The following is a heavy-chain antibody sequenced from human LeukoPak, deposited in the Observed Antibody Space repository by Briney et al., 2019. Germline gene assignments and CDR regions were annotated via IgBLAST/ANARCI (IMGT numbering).Heavy chain of an antibody. J-gene: IGHJ6*02. D-gene: IGHD3-10*01. CDR3: ARDGLNYYGSGSFSPYYYYGMDV. V-gene: IGHV3-74*01. CDR1: GFTFSSYW. Sequence: GGSLRLSCAASGFTFSSYWMHWVPQAPGKGLVWVSRINSDGSSTSYADSVKGRFTISRDNAKNTLYLQMNSLRAEDTAVYYCARDGLNYYGSGSFSPYYYYGMDVWGQGTTVTVSS. CDR2: INSDGSST.